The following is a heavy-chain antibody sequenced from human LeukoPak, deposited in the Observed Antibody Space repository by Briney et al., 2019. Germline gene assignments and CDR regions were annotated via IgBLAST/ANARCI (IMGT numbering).Heavy chain of an antibody. J-gene: IGHJ6*02. V-gene: IGHV3-30*03. CDR1: GFTFSDYA. D-gene: IGHD2/OR15-2a*01. Sequence: GGSLRLSCAASGFTFSDYARHWVRQAPGKGLEWVAVIAYGGSNEYHADSVKGRFTISRDNSKNTLYLQLNSLRPEDTGVYYCARNKPITAFFGMDVWGQGPTVTVSS. CDR3: ARNKPITAFFGMDV. CDR2: IAYGGSNE.